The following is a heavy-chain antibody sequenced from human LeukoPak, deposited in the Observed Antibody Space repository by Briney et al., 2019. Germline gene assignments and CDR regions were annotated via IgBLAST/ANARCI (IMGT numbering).Heavy chain of an antibody. CDR3: ARVSAVAGDY. Sequence: PGGSLRLSCAASGFTFSSYSMHWVRQAPGKGLEWVSSISSSSSYIYYADSVKGRFTISRDNAKNSLYLQMNSLRAEDTAVYYCARVSAVAGDYWGQGTLVTVSS. J-gene: IGHJ4*02. D-gene: IGHD6-19*01. CDR1: GFTFSSYS. CDR2: ISSSSSYI. V-gene: IGHV3-21*01.